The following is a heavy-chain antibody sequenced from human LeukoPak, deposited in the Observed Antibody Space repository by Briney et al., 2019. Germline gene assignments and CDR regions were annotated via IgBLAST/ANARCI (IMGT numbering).Heavy chain of an antibody. CDR2: ICYSGST. CDR3: ARHLLVPRRSKYNWFDP. Sequence: PGGSLRLSCVASGFTFSRSWMDWVRQPPGKGLEWIGSICYSGSTYYNPSLKSRVTISVDTSKNQFSLKLSSVTAADTAVYYCARHLLVPRRSKYNWFDPWGQGTLVTVSS. J-gene: IGHJ5*02. CDR1: GFTFSRSW. V-gene: IGHV4-39*01. D-gene: IGHD2-8*01.